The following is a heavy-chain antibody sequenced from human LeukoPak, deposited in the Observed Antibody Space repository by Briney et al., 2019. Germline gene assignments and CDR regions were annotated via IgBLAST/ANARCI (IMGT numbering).Heavy chain of an antibody. CDR3: ARDQYYDSKGWFDP. Sequence: GASVKVSCKASGYTFTTYGIIWGRQATGQGVEGMGWISAYNGNTNYAQKLQGRVTMTTDTSTSTAYMELRSLRSDDTAVYYCARDQYYDSKGWFDPWGQGTLVTVSS. D-gene: IGHD3-22*01. J-gene: IGHJ5*02. V-gene: IGHV1-18*01. CDR1: GYTFTTYG. CDR2: ISAYNGNT.